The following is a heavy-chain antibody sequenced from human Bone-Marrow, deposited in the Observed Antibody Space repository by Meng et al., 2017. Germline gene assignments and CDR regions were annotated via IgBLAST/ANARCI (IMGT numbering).Heavy chain of an antibody. D-gene: IGHD3-9*01. Sequence: GGSLRLSCAASGFTFDDYAMHWVRQAPGKGLEWVGRIKSKTDGGTTDYAAPVKGRFTISRDDSKNTLYLQMNSLKTEDTAVYYCTTGTVRYFDWLPDWGQGTLVTVSS. CDR3: TTGTVRYFDWLPD. J-gene: IGHJ4*02. CDR2: IKSKTDGGTT. V-gene: IGHV3-15*01. CDR1: GFTFDDYA.